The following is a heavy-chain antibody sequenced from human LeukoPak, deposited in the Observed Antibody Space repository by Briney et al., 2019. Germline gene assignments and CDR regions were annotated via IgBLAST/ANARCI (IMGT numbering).Heavy chain of an antibody. Sequence: PGGSLRLSCAASGFVFSNYAMNWVRQAPGKGLEWVTVISASADSTYYADSVKGRFIVSRDNPKSTVYLHMNSPRAEDTAVYYCAKGSCRGADCSMDAWGQGTLVTVSS. V-gene: IGHV3-23*01. CDR2: ISASADST. D-gene: IGHD2-15*01. J-gene: IGHJ4*02. CDR1: GFVFSNYA. CDR3: AKGSCRGADCSMDA.